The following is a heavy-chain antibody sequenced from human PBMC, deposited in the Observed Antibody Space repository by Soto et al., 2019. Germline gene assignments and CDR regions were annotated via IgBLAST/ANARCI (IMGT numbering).Heavy chain of an antibody. D-gene: IGHD2-15*01. J-gene: IGHJ5*02. V-gene: IGHV1-18*01. Sequence: GASVKVSCQASGYTFTSYGISWVRQAPGQGLEWMGWISAYNGNTNYAQKLQGRVTMTTDTSTSTAYMELRSLRSDDTPVYYCAYCSGGSCYSNWFDPWGQGTLVTVSS. CDR2: ISAYNGNT. CDR1: GYTFTSYG. CDR3: AYCSGGSCYSNWFDP.